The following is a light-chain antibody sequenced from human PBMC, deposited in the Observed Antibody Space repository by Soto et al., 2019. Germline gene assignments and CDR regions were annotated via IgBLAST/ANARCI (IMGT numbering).Light chain of an antibody. J-gene: IGKJ2*01. CDR1: QSITTSF. CDR2: RAS. Sequence: EIVLTQSPGTLSLSPGERATLSCRASQSITTSFLAWYQEKPGQAPRLLIYRASTRVTGIPDRFSGSGSGTALTLTISRLVPEDFAVYYCQEYVGSYPSYTFGQGTNVEIK. V-gene: IGKV3-20*01. CDR3: QEYVGSYPSYT.